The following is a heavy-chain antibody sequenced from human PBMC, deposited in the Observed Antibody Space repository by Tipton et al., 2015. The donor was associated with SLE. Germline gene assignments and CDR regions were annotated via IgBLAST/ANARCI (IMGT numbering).Heavy chain of an antibody. V-gene: IGHV3-23*01. CDR2: ISGSGDST. CDR3: AKARGFYYYYGMDV. Sequence: SLRLSCAASGLTFNNYAMNWVRQAPGKGLEWVSGISGSGDSTYYTESGKGRFTISRDNSRNTLYLQMNALRAEDTALYYCAKARGFYYYYGMDVWGQGTTVTVSS. J-gene: IGHJ6*02. CDR1: GLTFNNYA.